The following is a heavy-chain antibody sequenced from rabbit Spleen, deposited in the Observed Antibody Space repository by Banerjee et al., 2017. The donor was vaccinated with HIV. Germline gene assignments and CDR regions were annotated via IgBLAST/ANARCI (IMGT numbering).Heavy chain of an antibody. D-gene: IGHD2-1*01. V-gene: IGHV1S40*01. Sequence: QSLEESGGDLVKPGASLTLTCTASGFSFSGRYWICWVRQAPGKGLEWIGCIWDGSSGSSYYASWAKGRFTISKTSSTTVTLQVTSLTAADTATYFCARDHYADYGLHDLWGPGTLVTVS. CDR2: IWDGSSGSS. CDR1: GFSFSGRYW. CDR3: ARDHYADYGLHDL. J-gene: IGHJ4*01.